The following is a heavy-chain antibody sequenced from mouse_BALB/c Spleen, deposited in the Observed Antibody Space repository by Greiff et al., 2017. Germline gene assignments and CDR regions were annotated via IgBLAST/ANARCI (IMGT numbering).Heavy chain of an antibody. Sequence: EVMLVESGGGLVKPGGSLKLSCAASGFTFSSYAMSWVRQTPEKRLEWVASISSGGSTYYPDSVKGRFTISRDNARNILYLQMSSLRSEDTAMYYCAYYRYLYAMDYWGQGTSVTVSS. CDR3: AYYRYLYAMDY. D-gene: IGHD2-14*01. CDR2: ISSGGST. CDR1: GFTFSSYA. V-gene: IGHV5-6-5*01. J-gene: IGHJ4*01.